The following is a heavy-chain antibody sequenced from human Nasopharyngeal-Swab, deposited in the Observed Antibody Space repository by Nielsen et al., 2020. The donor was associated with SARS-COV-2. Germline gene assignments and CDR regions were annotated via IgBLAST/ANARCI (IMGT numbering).Heavy chain of an antibody. D-gene: IGHD2-2*02. CDR1: GYTFTGYY. J-gene: IGHJ4*02. CDR2: INPNSGGT. CDR3: ASSIVVVPAAINY. V-gene: IGHV1-2*02. Sequence: ASVKVSCKASGYTFTGYYMHWVRQAPGQGLEWMGWINPNSGGTNYAQKFQGRVTMTRDTSISTADMELSRLRSDDTAVYYCASSIVVVPAAINYWGQGTLVTVSS.